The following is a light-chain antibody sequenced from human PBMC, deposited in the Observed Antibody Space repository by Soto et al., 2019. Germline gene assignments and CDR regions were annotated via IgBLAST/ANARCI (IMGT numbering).Light chain of an antibody. J-gene: IGLJ2*01. CDR3: SSYTSTNTSVV. V-gene: IGLV2-14*03. CDR1: SSDVGGCNC. CDR2: DVS. Sequence: QSALTQPASVSGSPGQSITISCTGTSSDVGGCNCVSWYQQHPGKAPKLMIYDVSNRPSGVSDRFSGTKSGNMASLTISGLQAEDGADFYCSSYTSTNTSVVFGGGTKLTVL.